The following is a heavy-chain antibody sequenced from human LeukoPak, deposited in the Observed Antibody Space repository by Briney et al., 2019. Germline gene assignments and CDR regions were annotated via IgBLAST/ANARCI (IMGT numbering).Heavy chain of an antibody. CDR2: IYTSGST. Sequence: SETLSLTCTVSGGSISSGSYYWRWIRQPAGKGLEWIGRIYTSGSTNYNPSLKSRVTISVDTSKNQFSLKLSSVTAADTAVYYCASYQDGYNSPFDYWGQGTLVTVSS. V-gene: IGHV4-61*02. CDR1: GGSISSGSYY. D-gene: IGHD5-24*01. J-gene: IGHJ4*02. CDR3: ASYQDGYNSPFDY.